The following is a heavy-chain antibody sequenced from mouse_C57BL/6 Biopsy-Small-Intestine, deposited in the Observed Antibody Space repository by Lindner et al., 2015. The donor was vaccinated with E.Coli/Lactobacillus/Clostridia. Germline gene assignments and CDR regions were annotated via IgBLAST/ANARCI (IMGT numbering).Heavy chain of an antibody. CDR3: ARDLEAPFGVVTHYGMDV. V-gene: IGHV1-64*01. Sequence: SVKVSCKASGYTFTGFYLHWVRQAPGQGLEWMGRFNPNSGGRNYAQKFQGRVTMTRDTSISTAYMELSRLTSDDSAVYYCARDLEAPFGVVTHYGMDVWGQGTTVTVSS. J-gene: IGHJ1*01. CDR1: GYTFTGFY. CDR2: FNPNSGGR. D-gene: IGHD1-1*01.